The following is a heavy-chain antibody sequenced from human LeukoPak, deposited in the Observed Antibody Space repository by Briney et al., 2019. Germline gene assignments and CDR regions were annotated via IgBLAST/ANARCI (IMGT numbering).Heavy chain of an antibody. J-gene: IGHJ3*02. Sequence: PGGSLRLSCAASGFTFSSYGMSWVRQAPGKGLEWVSAISASGGSTYYADSVKGRFTISRDNSKNTLYLQMNSLRAEDTAVYYCAKDPRLIYVDRHAFDIRGQGTMVTVSS. CDR3: AKDPRLIYVDRHAFDI. D-gene: IGHD5-12*01. CDR2: ISASGGST. V-gene: IGHV3-23*01. CDR1: GFTFSSYG.